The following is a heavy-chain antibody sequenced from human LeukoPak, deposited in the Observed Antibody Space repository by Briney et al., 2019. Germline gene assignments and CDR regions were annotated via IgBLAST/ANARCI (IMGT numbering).Heavy chain of an antibody. CDR1: GFTVSNNY. D-gene: IGHD3-3*01. CDR2: IYSGGGT. CDR3: AKSSKNLIFGVVIANWFDP. Sequence: GGSLRLSCAASGFTVSNNYMSWVRQAPGKGLEWVSVIYSGGGTYSADSVKGRFTISRDNSKNTLYLQMNSLRAEDTAVYYCAKSSKNLIFGVVIANWFDPWGQGTLVTVSS. V-gene: IGHV3-66*01. J-gene: IGHJ5*02.